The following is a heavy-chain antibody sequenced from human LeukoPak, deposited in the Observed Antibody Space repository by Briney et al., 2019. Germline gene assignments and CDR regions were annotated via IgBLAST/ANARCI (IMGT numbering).Heavy chain of an antibody. Sequence: GESLKISCKGSGYSFTNYWIGWVRQMPGKGLEWMGIIYPGDSDTRYSPSFQGQVTISADKSISTAYLQWSSLKASDTAMYYCARHWGTIVVVTATPFFDYWGQGTLVTVSS. J-gene: IGHJ4*02. CDR3: ARHWGTIVVVTATPFFDY. CDR2: IYPGDSDT. V-gene: IGHV5-51*01. D-gene: IGHD2-21*02. CDR1: GYSFTNYW.